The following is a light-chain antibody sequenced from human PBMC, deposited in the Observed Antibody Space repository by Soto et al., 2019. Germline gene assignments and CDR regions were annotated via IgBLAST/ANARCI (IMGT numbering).Light chain of an antibody. CDR2: DVS. Sequence: QSALTQPASVSGSPGQSITISCTGTSGDVGGYYYVSWYQQLPGKAPKLMIYDVSKRPSGVPDRFSGSKSGNTASLTISGLQAEDEADYYCCSYAGRYTYVFGTGTKLTVL. CDR1: SGDVGGYYY. V-gene: IGLV2-11*01. CDR3: CSYAGRYTYV. J-gene: IGLJ1*01.